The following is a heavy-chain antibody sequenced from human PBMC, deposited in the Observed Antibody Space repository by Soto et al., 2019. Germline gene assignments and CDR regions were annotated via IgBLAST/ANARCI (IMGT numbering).Heavy chain of an antibody. J-gene: IGHJ4*02. D-gene: IGHD2-15*01. CDR3: SKDRRIVVVVAVVFDY. CDR1: GFTFSSYA. Sequence: EVQLLESGGGLVQPGGSLRLSCAASGFTFSSYAMSWVRQAPGKGLEWVSAISGSGGSTFYADSVKGRFTISRDNSKNTLYLQMNSLRAEDTAVYYCSKDRRIVVVVAVVFDYGGQGTLVTVSS. V-gene: IGHV3-23*01. CDR2: ISGSGGST.